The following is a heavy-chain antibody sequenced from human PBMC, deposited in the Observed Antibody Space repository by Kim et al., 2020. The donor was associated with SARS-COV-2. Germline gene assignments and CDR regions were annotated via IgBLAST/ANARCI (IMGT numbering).Heavy chain of an antibody. J-gene: IGHJ4*02. D-gene: IGHD3-9*01. CDR1: GFSYSSYA. V-gene: IGHV3-30*04. Sequence: GGSLRLSCEASGFSYSSYAMHWVRQAPGKGLELVAVISYDGYNKFYPDSMKGRFTISRDDSRNMLYLQMNSLRAEDTALYYCARAREVRYLDWLLIHYWGQGTLVTVSS. CDR3: ARAREVRYLDWLLIHY. CDR2: ISYDGYNK.